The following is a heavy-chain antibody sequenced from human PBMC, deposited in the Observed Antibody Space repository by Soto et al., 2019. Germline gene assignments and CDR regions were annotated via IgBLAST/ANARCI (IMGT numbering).Heavy chain of an antibody. V-gene: IGHV3-23*01. Sequence: GGSLRLSCAASGFTFSSYAMSWVRQAPGKGLEWVSAISGSGGSTSYADSVKGRFTISRDNSKNTLYLQMNSLRAEDTAVYCCATDSAPGDCSGASCCSSWFDPWGQGTLVTVSS. CDR2: ISGSGGST. D-gene: IGHD2-15*01. CDR1: GFTFSSYA. J-gene: IGHJ5*02. CDR3: ATDSAPGDCSGASCCSSWFDP.